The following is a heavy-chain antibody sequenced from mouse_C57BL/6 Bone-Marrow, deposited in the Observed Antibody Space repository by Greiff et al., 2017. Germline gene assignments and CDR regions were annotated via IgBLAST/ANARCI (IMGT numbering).Heavy chain of an antibody. CDR2: INPNNGGT. CDR3: ARNYGSSFDY. V-gene: IGHV1-22*01. J-gene: IGHJ2*01. CDR1: GYTFTDSN. Sequence: VQLQQSGPELVKPGASVKLSCKASGYTFTDSNMPWVKQSPGTSLEWIGYINPNNGGTSYNQKFKGKATLTVNKSSSTAYMELRSLTSEDSAVYYCARNYGSSFDYWGQGTTLTVSS. D-gene: IGHD1-1*01.